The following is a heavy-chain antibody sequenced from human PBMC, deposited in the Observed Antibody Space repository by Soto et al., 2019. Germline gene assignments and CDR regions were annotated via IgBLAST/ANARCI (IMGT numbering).Heavy chain of an antibody. D-gene: IGHD3-22*01. CDR3: AKVGYDSSGYYHY. CDR2: ISGSGGST. CDR1: GFTFSSYA. J-gene: IGHJ4*02. V-gene: IGHV3-23*01. Sequence: LRLSCAASGFTFSSYAMSWVRQAPGKGLEWVSAISGSGGSTYYADSVKGRFTISRDNSKNTLYLQMNSLRAEDTAVYYCAKVGYDSSGYYHYWGQGTLVTVSS.